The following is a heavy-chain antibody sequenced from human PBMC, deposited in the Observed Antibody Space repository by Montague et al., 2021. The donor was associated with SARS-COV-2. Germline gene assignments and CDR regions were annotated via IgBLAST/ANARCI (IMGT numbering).Heavy chain of an antibody. V-gene: IGHV3-48*02. CDR2: ISSSSYTI. D-gene: IGHD2-2*01. CDR1: GFTFSGYS. Sequence: SRRLSWAASGFTFSGYSMNLFRQAPGKGLEWVSYISSSSYTIYYADSVKGRFTISRDNAKNSLYLQMNSLRDEDTAVYSCARERGYCSSTSCYGDFYYGMDVWGQGTTVTVSS. J-gene: IGHJ6*02. CDR3: ARERGYCSSTSCYGDFYYGMDV.